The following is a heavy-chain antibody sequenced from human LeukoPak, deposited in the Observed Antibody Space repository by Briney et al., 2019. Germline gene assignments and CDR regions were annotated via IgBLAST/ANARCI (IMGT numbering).Heavy chain of an antibody. CDR3: AREKLSFFDSSGYFDH. CDR1: GFTFSSYE. V-gene: IGHV3-48*03. CDR2: ISSSGSAI. Sequence: GGSLRLTCAASGFTFSSYEMNWVRQAPGKGLEWVSFISSSGSAIHYADSVRGRFTISRDNAKNSLFLQMSRLRAEDTAVYYCAREKLSFFDSSGYFDHWGQGTLVTVSS. J-gene: IGHJ4*02. D-gene: IGHD3-22*01.